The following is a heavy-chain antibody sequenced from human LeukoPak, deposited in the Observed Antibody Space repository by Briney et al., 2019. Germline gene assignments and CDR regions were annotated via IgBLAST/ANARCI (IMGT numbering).Heavy chain of an antibody. CDR3: ARKGNAFDF. CDR2: IKLDVSET. V-gene: IGHV3-7*01. J-gene: IGHJ3*01. CDR1: GFTFSNYW. D-gene: IGHD3-10*01. Sequence: GGSLRLSCAASGFTFSNYWMTWVRQAPGKGLEWVANIKLDVSETYYVDSVRGRFTISRGNTKNSLYLQMDSLRAEDTAVYYCARKGNAFDFWGQGTMVTVSS.